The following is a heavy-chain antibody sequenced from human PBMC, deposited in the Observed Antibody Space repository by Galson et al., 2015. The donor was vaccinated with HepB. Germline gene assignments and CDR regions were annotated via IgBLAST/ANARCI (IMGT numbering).Heavy chain of an antibody. CDR2: ISGSGGST. D-gene: IGHD2-15*01. Sequence: SLRLSCAVSGFTFSSYAMSWVRQAPGKGLEWVSGISGSGGSTYYADSVKGRFSISRDNSKNTLYLQMNRLRAEDTAIYYCAKDRNFCSGGRCYSGTAEYFQHWGQGTLVTVSS. J-gene: IGHJ1*01. CDR1: GFTFSSYA. CDR3: AKDRNFCSGGRCYSGTAEYFQH. V-gene: IGHV3-23*01.